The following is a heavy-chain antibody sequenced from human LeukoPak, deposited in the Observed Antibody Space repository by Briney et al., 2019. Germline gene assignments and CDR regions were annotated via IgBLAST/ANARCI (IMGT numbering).Heavy chain of an antibody. Sequence: GGSLRLSCAASGFTFSTYSLNWVRQAPGKGLEWVAIISFDGSSKYYADSVKGRFTISRDNSKNTLYLQMNSLRAEDTAVYYCARLTSDRGNYGGDWGQGTLVTVSS. J-gene: IGHJ4*02. V-gene: IGHV3-30*03. CDR2: ISFDGSSK. CDR1: GFTFSTYS. D-gene: IGHD1-7*01. CDR3: ARLTSDRGNYGGD.